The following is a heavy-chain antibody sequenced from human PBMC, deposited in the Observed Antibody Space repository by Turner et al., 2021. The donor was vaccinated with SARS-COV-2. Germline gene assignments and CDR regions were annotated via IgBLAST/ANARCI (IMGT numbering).Heavy chain of an antibody. D-gene: IGHD5-18*01. V-gene: IGHV1-8*01. CDR2: RNPNNGNT. Sequence: QVQLVQSGAEVKKPGASVKVSCKASGYTFTSCDINWVRQATGQGLEWMGRRNPNNGNTGYAQKFQGRVTMTRNTSISTAYMELSSLRSEDTAVYYCARTFTAMVRVDYWGQGTLVTVSS. J-gene: IGHJ4*02. CDR1: GYTFTSCD. CDR3: ARTFTAMVRVDY.